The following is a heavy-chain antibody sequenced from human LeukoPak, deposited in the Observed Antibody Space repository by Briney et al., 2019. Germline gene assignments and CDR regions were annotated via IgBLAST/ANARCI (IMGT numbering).Heavy chain of an antibody. V-gene: IGHV3-74*01. CDR2: INSDGSWT. Sequence: GGSLRLSCAASGNYWMHWVSQVPGKGLVWVPHINSDGSWTSYADSVKGRFTISKDNAKNTVYLQMNSLRAEDTAVYYCVSFYETYWGRGTLVTVSS. D-gene: IGHD2/OR15-2a*01. CDR3: VSFYETY. CDR1: GNYW. J-gene: IGHJ4*02.